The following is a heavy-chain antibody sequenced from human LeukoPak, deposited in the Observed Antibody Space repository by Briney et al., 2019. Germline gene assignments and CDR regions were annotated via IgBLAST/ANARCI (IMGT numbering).Heavy chain of an antibody. CDR2: IMEDGSVQ. J-gene: IGHJ4*02. V-gene: IGHV3-7*01. CDR3: AKAYYFDY. Sequence: GESLRLSCAASGFTFSKSWMSWVRQAPGKGLEWVACIMEDGSVQKYVDSVRGRFTISRDNARSSLYLQMNSLRVEDTAVYYCAKAYYFDYWGQGTLVTVSS. CDR1: GFTFSKSW.